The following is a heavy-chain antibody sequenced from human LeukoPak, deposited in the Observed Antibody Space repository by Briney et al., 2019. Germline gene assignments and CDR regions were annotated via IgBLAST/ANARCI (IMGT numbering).Heavy chain of an antibody. CDR1: GYPFNRYG. CDR2: VLPYYGNT. Sequence: ASVKVSCKASGYPFNRYGITWVRQAPGQGLEWVGWVLPYYGNTKYAEKLQARVTMATDTSTSTAYMELRSLRSDDTAVYYCARPYDFWSGYRSLHDAFDIWGQGAMVTVSS. V-gene: IGHV1-18*01. J-gene: IGHJ3*02. CDR3: ARPYDFWSGYRSLHDAFDI. D-gene: IGHD3-3*01.